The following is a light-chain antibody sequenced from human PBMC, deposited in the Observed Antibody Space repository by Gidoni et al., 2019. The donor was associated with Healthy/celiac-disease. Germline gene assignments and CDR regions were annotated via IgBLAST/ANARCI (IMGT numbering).Light chain of an antibody. V-gene: IGKV3-11*01. CDR3: QQRSNWPRHT. Sequence: EIVLTQSPATLSLSPGERATLSCRASQSVSSYLAWYQQKPGQAPRLLIYDASNRATGIPARFSGSGSGTDFTLTISSREPEDFAVYYCQQRSNWPRHTFXQXTKLEIK. CDR2: DAS. J-gene: IGKJ2*01. CDR1: QSVSSY.